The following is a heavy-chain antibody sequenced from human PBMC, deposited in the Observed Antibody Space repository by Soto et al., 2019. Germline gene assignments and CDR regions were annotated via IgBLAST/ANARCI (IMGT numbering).Heavy chain of an antibody. CDR2: ISYDGSNK. V-gene: IGHV3-30*18. J-gene: IGHJ6*02. CDR3: AKEHYYYYYGMDV. CDR1: GFTFSSYG. Sequence: PVGSLRLSCAASGFTFSSYGMHWVRQAPGKGLEWVAVISYDGSNKYYADSVKGRFTISRDNSKNTLYLQMNSLRAEDTAVYYCAKEHYYYYYGMDVWGQGTTVTVTS.